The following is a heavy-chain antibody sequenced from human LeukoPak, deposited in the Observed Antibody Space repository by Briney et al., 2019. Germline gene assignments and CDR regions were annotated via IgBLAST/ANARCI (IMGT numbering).Heavy chain of an antibody. V-gene: IGHV6-1*01. D-gene: IGHD2-21*02. Sequence: SQTLSLTYAISGDSISSNSGTWNWVRQSPSRGLEWLGRTYYRSKWYNDYAVSVKSRITINPDTSRNQFSLQLNSVTPEDTAVHYCASSVTALFDYWGQGTLVTVSS. J-gene: IGHJ4*02. CDR3: ASSVTALFDY. CDR2: TYYRSKWYN. CDR1: GDSISSNSGT.